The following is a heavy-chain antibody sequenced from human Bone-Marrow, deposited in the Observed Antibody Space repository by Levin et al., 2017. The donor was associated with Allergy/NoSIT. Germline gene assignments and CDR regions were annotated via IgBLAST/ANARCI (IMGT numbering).Heavy chain of an antibody. Sequence: GESLKISCASSGFTFSGYWMAWVRQAPGKGLEWVANINRDGGDGYYVDSVKGRFTISRDNVRNSLDLQMNSLRVEDTAVYYCARNGAWSFEFWGQGTLVTVSS. CDR1: GFTFSGYW. V-gene: IGHV3-7*02. D-gene: IGHD2-8*01. CDR2: INRDGGDG. CDR3: ARNGAWSFEF. J-gene: IGHJ4*02.